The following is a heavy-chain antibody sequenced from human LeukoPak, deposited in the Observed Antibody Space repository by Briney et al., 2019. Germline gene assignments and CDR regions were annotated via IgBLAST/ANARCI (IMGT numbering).Heavy chain of an antibody. Sequence: ASVKVSCKASRYTFTGYYMHWVRQAPGQGLEWMGRINPNSGGTNYAQKFQGRVTMTRDTSISTAYMELSRLRSDDTAVYYCAREDIVLMVYAMRGAFGIWGQGTMVTVSS. CDR1: RYTFTGYY. D-gene: IGHD2-8*01. CDR3: AREDIVLMVYAMRGAFGI. CDR2: INPNSGGT. J-gene: IGHJ3*02. V-gene: IGHV1-2*06.